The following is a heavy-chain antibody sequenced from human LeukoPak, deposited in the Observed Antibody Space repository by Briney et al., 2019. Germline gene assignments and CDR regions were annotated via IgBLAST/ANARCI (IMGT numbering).Heavy chain of an antibody. CDR2: IKKDGREK. Sequence: GGSLRLSCAASGFTFSSYWMSWVRQAPGKGLEWVANIKKDGREKYYLDSVRGRFTISRDNAKTSLYLQMNSLRAEDTAVYYCASGYSSGWDIDYWGQGTLVTVSS. J-gene: IGHJ4*02. CDR3: ASGYSSGWDIDY. V-gene: IGHV3-7*01. D-gene: IGHD6-19*01. CDR1: GFTFSSYW.